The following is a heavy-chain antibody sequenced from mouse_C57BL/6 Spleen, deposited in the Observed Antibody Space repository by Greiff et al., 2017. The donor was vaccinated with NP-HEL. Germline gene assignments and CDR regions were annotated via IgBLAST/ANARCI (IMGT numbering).Heavy chain of an antibody. J-gene: IGHJ3*01. CDR1: GYTFTDYY. CDR3: ARGDRSGDWFAY. CDR2: INPYNGGT. D-gene: IGHD3-3*01. Sequence: EVQLQQSGPVLVKPGASVKMSCKASGYTFTDYYMNWVKQSHGKSLEWIGVINPYNGGTSYNQKFKGKATLTVDKSSSTAYLELNSLTSEDSAVFYSARGDRSGDWFAYWGQGTLVTVSA. V-gene: IGHV1-19*01.